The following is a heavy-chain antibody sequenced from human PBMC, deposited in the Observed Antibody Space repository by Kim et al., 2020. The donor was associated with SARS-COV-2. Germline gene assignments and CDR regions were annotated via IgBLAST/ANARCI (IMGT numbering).Heavy chain of an antibody. J-gene: IGHJ4*02. V-gene: IGHV3-23*01. CDR2: ISGSGGST. Sequence: GGSLRLSCAASGFTFSSYAMSWVRQAPGKGLEWVSAISGSGGSTYYADSVKGRFTISRDNSKNTLYLQMNSLRAEDTAVYYCAKNTPPYYYDSSGYYSFDDWGQGTLVTVSS. CDR1: GFTFSSYA. D-gene: IGHD3-22*01. CDR3: AKNTPPYYYDSSGYYSFDD.